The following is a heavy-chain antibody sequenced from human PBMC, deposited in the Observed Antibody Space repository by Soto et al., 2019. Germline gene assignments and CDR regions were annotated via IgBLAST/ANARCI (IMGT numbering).Heavy chain of an antibody. D-gene: IGHD6-19*01. CDR1: GFTFSSYG. Sequence: QVQLVESGGGVVQPGRSLRLSCAASGFTFSSYGMHWVRQAPGKGLEWVADISYDGSNKYYADSVKGRFTISRDNSKNTLYLQMNSLRAEDTAVYYCAKDFSSGWVNWFDPWGQGTLVTVSS. V-gene: IGHV3-30*18. J-gene: IGHJ5*02. CDR3: AKDFSSGWVNWFDP. CDR2: ISYDGSNK.